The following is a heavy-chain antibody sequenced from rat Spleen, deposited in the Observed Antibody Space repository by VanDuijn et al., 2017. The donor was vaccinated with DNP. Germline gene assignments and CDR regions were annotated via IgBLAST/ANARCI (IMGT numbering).Heavy chain of an antibody. V-gene: IGHV5-25*01. CDR2: IGSPAYAP. CDR1: GFTFSAYY. J-gene: IGHJ4*01. D-gene: IGHD1-5*01. CDR3: ARHGEVHLRYAMDA. Sequence: EVQLVESGGGLVQPGRSLKLSCAASGFTFSAYYMAWVRQAPAKGLEWVAYIGSPAYAPYYTDSVKGRFAISRDNAKSTVYLQMNSLRSEDTATYYCARHGEVHLRYAMDAWGQGTSVTVSS.